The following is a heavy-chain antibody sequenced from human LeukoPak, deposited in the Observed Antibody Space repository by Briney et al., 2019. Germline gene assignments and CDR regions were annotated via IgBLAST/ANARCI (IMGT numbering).Heavy chain of an antibody. D-gene: IGHD3-22*01. Sequence: GGSLRLFCAASGFTFSSYAMSWVRQAAGKWLEWVPAISGGGGSTYYADSVKGRFTISRDNSKNTLYLQMNSLRAEDTAVYYCAKVALAYYYDSSGYYDYWGQGTLVTVSS. CDR3: AKVALAYYYDSSGYYDY. CDR2: ISGGGGST. CDR1: GFTFSSYA. V-gene: IGHV3-23*01. J-gene: IGHJ4*02.